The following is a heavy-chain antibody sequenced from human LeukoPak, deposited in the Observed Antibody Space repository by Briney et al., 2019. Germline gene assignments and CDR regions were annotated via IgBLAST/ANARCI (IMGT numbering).Heavy chain of an antibody. CDR2: ISSNGGSA. CDR1: GFTFSSYA. Sequence: GGSLRLSCAVSGFTFSSYAMHWVRQAPGEGLEYVSAISSNGGSAYYANSVKGRFTISRDNPKNTLYLQMGSLRAEDMAVYYCARERGYCSSTSCPTDYWGQGALVTVSS. J-gene: IGHJ4*02. CDR3: ARERGYCSSTSCPTDY. V-gene: IGHV3-64*01. D-gene: IGHD2-2*01.